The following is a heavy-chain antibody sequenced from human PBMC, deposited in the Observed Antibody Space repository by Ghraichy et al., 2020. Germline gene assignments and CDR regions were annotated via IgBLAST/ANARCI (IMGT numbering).Heavy chain of an antibody. CDR1: GGSISSGGYY. CDR3: AVSHSGYYRI. J-gene: IGHJ3*02. D-gene: IGHD3-22*01. Sequence: SETLSLTCTVSGGSISSGGYYWSWIRQHPGKGLEWIGYIYYSGSTYYNPSLKSRVTISVDTSKNQFSLKLSSVTAADTAVYYCAVSHSGYYRIWGQGTMVTVSS. CDR2: IYYSGST. V-gene: IGHV4-31*03.